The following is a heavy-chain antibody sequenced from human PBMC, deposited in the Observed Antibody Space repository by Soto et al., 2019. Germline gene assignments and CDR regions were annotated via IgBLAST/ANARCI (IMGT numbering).Heavy chain of an antibody. CDR3: ARGTSSLYSSGWYNYYYYGMDV. J-gene: IGHJ6*02. CDR2: IIPIFGTA. V-gene: IGHV1-69*06. Sequence: SVKVSCKASGGTFSSYAISWVRQAPGQGLEWMGGIIPIFGTANYAQKFQGRVTITADKSTSTAYMELSSLRSEDTAVYYCARGTSSLYSSGWYNYYYYGMDVWGQGTTVTVSS. D-gene: IGHD6-19*01. CDR1: GGTFSSYA.